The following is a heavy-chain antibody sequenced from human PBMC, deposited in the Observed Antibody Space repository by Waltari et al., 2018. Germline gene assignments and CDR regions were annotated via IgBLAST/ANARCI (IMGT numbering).Heavy chain of an antibody. CDR1: GYTFTSYA. Sequence: QVQLVQSGAEVKKPGASVKVSCQASGYTFTSYAMHWVRQAPGQRLEWMGWINAGNGNTKYSQKFQGRVTITRDTSASTAYMELSSLRSEDTAVYYCARRGAAAGTCFDYWGQGTLVTVSS. CDR2: INAGNGNT. D-gene: IGHD6-13*01. J-gene: IGHJ4*02. V-gene: IGHV1-3*01. CDR3: ARRGAAAGTCFDY.